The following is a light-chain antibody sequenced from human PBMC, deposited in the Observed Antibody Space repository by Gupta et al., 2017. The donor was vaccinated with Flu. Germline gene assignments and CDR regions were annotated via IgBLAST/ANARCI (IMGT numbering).Light chain of an antibody. CDR1: QSVNSD. Sequence: EVVMTQSPATLSVSPGERATLSCRARQSVNSDLAWYQQKPGQAPRLLIYGASTRATGIPARFSGSGSGTEFTLTMSSLQSEDFTVYYCQQYNNWRRTFGQGTRV. CDR3: QQYNNWRRT. CDR2: GAS. J-gene: IGKJ1*01. V-gene: IGKV3-15*01.